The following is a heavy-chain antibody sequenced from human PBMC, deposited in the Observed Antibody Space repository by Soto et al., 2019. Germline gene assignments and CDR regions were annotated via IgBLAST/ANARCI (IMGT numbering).Heavy chain of an antibody. V-gene: IGHV3-30*14. J-gene: IGHJ6*02. CDR2: ILSDGSNK. CDR3: ARDVFQEDV. CDR1: GFTFSSYA. Sequence: QVQLVESGGGVVQPGRSLRLSCAASGFTFSSYAMHWVRQAPGKGLEWLAVILSDGSNKWYVDSVKGRFTISRDNSKNTLYFQMNSLRAEDTAVYYCARDVFQEDVCGQGTTVTVSS.